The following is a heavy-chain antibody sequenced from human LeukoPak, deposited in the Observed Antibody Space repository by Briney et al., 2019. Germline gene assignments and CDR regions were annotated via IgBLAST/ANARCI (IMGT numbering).Heavy chain of an antibody. D-gene: IGHD3-10*01. V-gene: IGHV1-24*01. J-gene: IGHJ3*02. CDR1: GYTLTELS. Sequence: ASVKVSCKVSGYTLTELSMHWVRQAPGKGLEWMGGFDPEDGETIYAQKFQGRVTMTEDTSTDTAYMELSSLRSEDTAVYYCATDMVGPYYGSGISAVQQNALDIWGQGTMVTVSS. CDR3: ATDMVGPYYGSGISAVQQNALDI. CDR2: FDPEDGET.